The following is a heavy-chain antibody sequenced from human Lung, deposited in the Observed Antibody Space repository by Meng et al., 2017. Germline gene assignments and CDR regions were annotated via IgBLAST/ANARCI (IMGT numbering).Heavy chain of an antibody. CDR2: ISTNTGNP. CDR3: ARGGDFDP. V-gene: IGHV7-4-1*02. CDR1: GYTFTTYT. D-gene: IGHD2/OR15-2a*01. J-gene: IGHJ5*02. Sequence: QVQRVQSRSELKKPGASVKVSCKSSGYTFTTYTINWVRQAHGRGLEWMGWISTNTGNPTYVQGFTGRLVFSLDTSVSTAYLQISSLEAADTAVYYCARGGDFDPWGQGTLVTVSS.